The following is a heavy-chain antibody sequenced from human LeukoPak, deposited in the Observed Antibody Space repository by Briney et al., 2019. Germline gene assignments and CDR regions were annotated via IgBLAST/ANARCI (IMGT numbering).Heavy chain of an antibody. CDR1: GGSISSSSYY. V-gene: IGHV4-39*07. CDR2: IYYSGST. J-gene: IGHJ3*01. CDR3: ARVPPDYNDLHDALDL. D-gene: IGHD4-17*01. Sequence: SETLSLTCTVSGGSISSSSYYWGWIRQPPGTGLEWIGSIYYSGSTYYNPSLKSRVTISVDTSKNQFSLKLSSVTAADTAVYYCARVPPDYNDLHDALDLWGQGTVVTVSS.